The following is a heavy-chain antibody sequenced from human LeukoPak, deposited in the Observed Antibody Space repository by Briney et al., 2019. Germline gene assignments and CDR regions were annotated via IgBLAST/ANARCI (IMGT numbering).Heavy chain of an antibody. D-gene: IGHD3-22*01. Sequence: GGSLRLSCAASGFTFSSYAMSWVRQAPGKGLEWVSGISGSGGSTYYADSVKGRFTMSRDNSENTLYLQMNSLRAEDTAVYYCARALYDSSGYYIYSWGQGTLVTVSS. V-gene: IGHV3-23*01. J-gene: IGHJ4*02. CDR1: GFTFSSYA. CDR2: ISGSGGST. CDR3: ARALYDSSGYYIYS.